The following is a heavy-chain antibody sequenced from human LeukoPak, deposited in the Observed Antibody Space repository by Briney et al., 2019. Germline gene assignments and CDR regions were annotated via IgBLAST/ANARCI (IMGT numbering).Heavy chain of an antibody. CDR3: ARVEGDILTGYYPGY. CDR2: IYYSGST. V-gene: IGHV4-59*01. CDR1: GGSISSYY. J-gene: IGHJ4*02. Sequence: SGTLSLTCTVSGGSISSYYWSWIRQPPGKGLEWIGYIYYSGSTNYNPSLKSRVTISVDTSKNQFSLKLSSVTAADTAVYYCARVEGDILTGYYPGYWGQGTLVTVSS. D-gene: IGHD3-9*01.